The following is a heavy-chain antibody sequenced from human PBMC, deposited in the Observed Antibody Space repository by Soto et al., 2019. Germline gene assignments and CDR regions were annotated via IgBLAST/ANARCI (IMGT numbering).Heavy chain of an antibody. D-gene: IGHD3-22*01. Sequence: QVQLVESGGGLVKPGGSLRLSCAASGFTFSDYYMSWIRQAPGKGLEWVSYISSSSSYTNYADSVKGRFTISRDNAKNSLYLQMKSLRAEDTAVYYCATGQYYYDSSGYYYSWGQGTLVTVSS. CDR3: ATGQYYYDSSGYYYS. J-gene: IGHJ4*02. CDR2: ISSSSSYT. CDR1: GFTFSDYY. V-gene: IGHV3-11*05.